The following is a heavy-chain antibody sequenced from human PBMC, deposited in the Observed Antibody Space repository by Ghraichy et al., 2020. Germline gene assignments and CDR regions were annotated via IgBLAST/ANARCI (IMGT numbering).Heavy chain of an antibody. CDR3: ARLQGPGTTLGFDY. D-gene: IGHD1-7*01. CDR1: GFAFSTYT. CDR2: ISSTSSNI. V-gene: IGHV3-21*01. J-gene: IGHJ4*02. Sequence: GESLNISCAASGFAFSTYTMNWVRQAPGKGLEWVSSISSTSSNIYYADSLKGRFTISRDNAKNSLYLQMNGLRADDTAVYYCARLQGPGTTLGFDYWGRGTLVTVSS.